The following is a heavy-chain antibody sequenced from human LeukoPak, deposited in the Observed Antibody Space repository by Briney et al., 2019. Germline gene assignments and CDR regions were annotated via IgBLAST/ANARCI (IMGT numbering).Heavy chain of an antibody. CDR3: ARGDAFDI. J-gene: IGHJ3*02. V-gene: IGHV4-39*07. CDR2: VSYIGST. CDR1: GGSINTDSYY. Sequence: SSETLSLTCTVSGGSINTDSYYCGWIRQSPGKGLEWIGSVSYIGSTFFNPSLKSRVNMSVDTSKNQFSLKLSSVTAADTAVYYCARGDAFDIWGQGTMVTVSS.